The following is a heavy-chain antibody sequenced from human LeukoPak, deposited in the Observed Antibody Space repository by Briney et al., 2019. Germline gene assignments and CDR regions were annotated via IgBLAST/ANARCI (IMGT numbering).Heavy chain of an antibody. CDR2: INTDGSST. D-gene: IGHD3-3*01. V-gene: IGHV3-74*01. J-gene: IGHJ4*02. CDR1: GFTFSSYW. Sequence: GGSLRLSCAASGFTFSSYWMHWVRQAPGKGLVWVSRINTDGSSTSYADSVKGRFTISRANAKTSLYLQMNSLRAEDTAVYYCARDKGFWSAQDYWGQGTLVTVSS. CDR3: ARDKGFWSAQDY.